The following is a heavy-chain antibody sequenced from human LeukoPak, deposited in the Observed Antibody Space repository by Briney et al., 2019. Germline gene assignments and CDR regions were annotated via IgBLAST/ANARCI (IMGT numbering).Heavy chain of an antibody. V-gene: IGHV3-30*18. D-gene: IGHD6-13*01. CDR2: ISYDGSNK. J-gene: IGHJ4*02. CDR1: GFTFSSYG. CDR3: AEDHSSSWPELSY. Sequence: GRSLRLSCAASGFTFSSYGMHWVRQAPGKGLEWVAVISYDGSNKYYADSVKGRFTISRDNSKNTLYLQMNSLRAEDTAVYYCAEDHSSSWPELSYWGQGTLVTVSS.